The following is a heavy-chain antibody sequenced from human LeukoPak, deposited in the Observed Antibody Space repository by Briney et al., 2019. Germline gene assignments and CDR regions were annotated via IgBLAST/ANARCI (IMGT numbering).Heavy chain of an antibody. CDR2: ISYDGSNK. V-gene: IGHV3-30-3*01. CDR3: AVQSPYSSSWYGAFDI. J-gene: IGHJ3*02. Sequence: PAGGSLRLSCAAPGFTFSSYAMHWVRQAPGKGLEWVAVISYDGSNKYYADSVKGRFTISRDNSKNTLYLQMNSLRAEDTAVYYCAVQSPYSSSWYGAFDIWGQGTMVTVSS. D-gene: IGHD6-13*01. CDR1: GFTFSSYA.